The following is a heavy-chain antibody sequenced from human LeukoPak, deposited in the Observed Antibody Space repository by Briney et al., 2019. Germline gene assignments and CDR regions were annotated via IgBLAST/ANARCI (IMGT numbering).Heavy chain of an antibody. D-gene: IGHD3-10*01. CDR2: ISYDGSNK. CDR3: AKSDYYYGSGGYYFDY. J-gene: IGHJ4*02. Sequence: GGSLRLSCAASGFTFSSYAMHWVRQAPGKGLEWVAVISYDGSNKYYADSVKGRFTISRDNSKNTLYLQMNSLRAEDTAVYYCAKSDYYYGSGGYYFDYWGQGTLVTVSS. V-gene: IGHV3-30*04. CDR1: GFTFSSYA.